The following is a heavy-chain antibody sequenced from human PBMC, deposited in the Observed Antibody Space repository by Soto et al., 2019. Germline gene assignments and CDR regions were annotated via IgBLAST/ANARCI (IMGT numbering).Heavy chain of an antibody. J-gene: IGHJ3*02. V-gene: IGHV4-39*07. CDR1: GGSISSSSYY. CDR3: ARLPGPSTPCPLTFDI. CDR2: IYYSGST. Sequence: PSETLSLTCTVSGGSISSSSYYWGWIRQPPGKGLEWIGSIYYSGSTYYNPSLKSRVTISVDTSKNQFSLKLSSVTAADTAMYYCARLPGPSTPCPLTFDIWGRGTMVTVSS.